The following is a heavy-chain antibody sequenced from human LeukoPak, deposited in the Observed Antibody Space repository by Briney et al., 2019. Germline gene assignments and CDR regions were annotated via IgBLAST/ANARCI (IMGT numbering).Heavy chain of an antibody. J-gene: IGHJ4*02. V-gene: IGHV4-31*03. D-gene: IGHD3-10*01. CDR3: ARGPATMVRGGTFDY. CDR2: IYYSGST. Sequence: SETLSLICTVSGGSISSGGYYWSWIRQHPGKGLEWIGYIYYSGSTYYNPSLKSRVTISVDTSKNQFSLKLSSVTAADTAVYYCARGPATMVRGGTFDYWGQGTLVTVSS. CDR1: GGSISSGGYY.